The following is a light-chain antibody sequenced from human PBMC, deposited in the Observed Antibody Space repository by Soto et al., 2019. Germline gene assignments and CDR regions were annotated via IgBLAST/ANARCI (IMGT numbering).Light chain of an antibody. CDR2: EVN. V-gene: IGLV2-8*01. J-gene: IGLJ3*02. CDR3: CSYGGNNNWV. CDR1: SSDVGGYNY. Sequence: QSALTQPPSASGSPGQSVTISCTGTSSDVGGYNYVSWYQQHPAKAPKLLVFEVNKRPSGVPDRFSGSKSGNTASLSVSGLQAEDEADYYCCSYGGNNNWVFGGGTQLTVL.